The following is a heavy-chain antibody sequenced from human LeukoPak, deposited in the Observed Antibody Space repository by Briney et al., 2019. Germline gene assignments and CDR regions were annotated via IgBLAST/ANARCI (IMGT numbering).Heavy chain of an antibody. D-gene: IGHD3-22*01. CDR2: IYTSGST. V-gene: IGHV4-4*07. Sequence: SETLSLTCTVSGGSISSYYWSWIRQPAGKGLEWIGRIYTSGSTNYNPSLKSRVTMSVDTSKNQFSLKLSSVTAADTAVYYCASLSNGGVYYDSSGLPDYWGQGTLVTVSS. J-gene: IGHJ4*02. CDR1: GGSISSYY. CDR3: ASLSNGGVYYDSSGLPDY.